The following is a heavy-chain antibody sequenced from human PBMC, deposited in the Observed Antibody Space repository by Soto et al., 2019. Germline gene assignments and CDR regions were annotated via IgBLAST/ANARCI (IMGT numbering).Heavy chain of an antibody. D-gene: IGHD6-13*01. CDR2: ISSNRSGI. CDR3: AREYSSSWYDY. J-gene: IGHJ4*02. Sequence: GGSLRLSCAASGFTFSTYSMNWVRQAPGKGLEWLAYISSNRSGIYYVDSVEGRFTISRDNAKNSLYLQMNSLRAEDTAVYYCAREYSSSWYDYWGQGTLVTVSS. CDR1: GFTFSTYS. V-gene: IGHV3-48*04.